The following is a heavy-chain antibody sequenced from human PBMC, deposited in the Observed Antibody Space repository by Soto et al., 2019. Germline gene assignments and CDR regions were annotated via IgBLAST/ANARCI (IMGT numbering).Heavy chain of an antibody. CDR2: INHSGST. CDR3: ARRGLLWFVDWFDP. Sequence: SETLSLTCAVYGGSFSGYYWSWIRQPPGKGLGWIGEINHSGSTNYNPSLKSRVTISVDTSKNQFSLKLSSVTAADTAVYYCARRGLLWFVDWFDPWGQGTLVTVS. D-gene: IGHD3-10*01. CDR1: GGSFSGYY. J-gene: IGHJ5*02. V-gene: IGHV4-34*01.